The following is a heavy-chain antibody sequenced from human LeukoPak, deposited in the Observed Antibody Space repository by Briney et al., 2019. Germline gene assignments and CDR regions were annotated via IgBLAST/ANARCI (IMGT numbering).Heavy chain of an antibody. CDR1: GFTFSSYA. V-gene: IGHV3-23*01. Sequence: EPGGSLRLSCAASGFTFSSYAMSWVRQAPGKGLEWVSAISGSGGSTYYADSVKGRFTISRESAKNSLYLQMNNLRAGDTAVYYCTRGVGWLQYCYMDVWGKGTTVTIFS. CDR3: TRGVGWLQYCYMDV. D-gene: IGHD5-24*01. CDR2: ISGSGGST. J-gene: IGHJ6*03.